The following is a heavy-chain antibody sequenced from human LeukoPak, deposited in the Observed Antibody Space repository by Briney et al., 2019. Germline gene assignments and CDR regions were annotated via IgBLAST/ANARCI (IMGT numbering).Heavy chain of an antibody. CDR2: IYDSGST. D-gene: IGHD1-26*01. J-gene: IGHJ6*02. Sequence: SETLSLTCTVSGGSISSGDYYWSWIRQPPGKGLEWIGYIYDSGSTYYNPSLKSRVTISVDTSKNQFSLKLSSVTAADTAVYYCARISVRELPYYYYGMDVWGQGTTVTVSS. CDR1: GGSISSGDYY. CDR3: ARISVRELPYYYYGMDV. V-gene: IGHV4-30-4*08.